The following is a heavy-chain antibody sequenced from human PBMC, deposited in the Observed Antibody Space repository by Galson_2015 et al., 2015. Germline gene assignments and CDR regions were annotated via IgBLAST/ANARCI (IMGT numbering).Heavy chain of an antibody. CDR2: IIPIFGTA. V-gene: IGHV1-69*13. CDR3: ARDSGAWGELPSAILDS. CDR1: GGTVGCYA. D-gene: IGHD1-26*01. Sequence: SVKFGGKASGGTVGCYAISWAPQGAGQGLEWMGGIIPIFGTANYAKKCQGRVKITADDTTSTAYMELSSLRSEDTAVYYCARDSGAWGELPSAILDSWGQGTLVTVSS. J-gene: IGHJ4*02.